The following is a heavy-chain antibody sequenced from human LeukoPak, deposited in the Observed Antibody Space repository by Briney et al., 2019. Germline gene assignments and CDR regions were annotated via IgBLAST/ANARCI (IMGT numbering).Heavy chain of an antibody. V-gene: IGHV4-4*07. D-gene: IGHD1-26*01. J-gene: IGHJ5*02. CDR3: ARETGSSRWFDP. CDR1: GGSHSSYY. CDR2: IYTSGST. Sequence: SETLSLTCTVSGGSHSSYYWSWIRQAAGKGLEWIGRIYTSGSTNCNPSLKSRVTMSVDMSKNQFSLNLTSVTAADTAVYYCARETGSSRWFDPWGQGTLVTVSS.